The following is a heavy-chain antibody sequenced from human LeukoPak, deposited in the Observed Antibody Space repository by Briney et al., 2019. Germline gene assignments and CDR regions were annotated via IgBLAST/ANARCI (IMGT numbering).Heavy chain of an antibody. J-gene: IGHJ4*02. CDR3: ARGGGDDSAAPFDF. Sequence: ASVKVSCKASGYTFTSYYMHWVRQAPGQGFEWMGIIKVGAGSTSYAQKFQGRVTMTRGTSTSTLYMELRSLRSEDTAVYYCARGGGDDSAAPFDFWGQGTLVTVSS. CDR1: GYTFTSYY. V-gene: IGHV1-46*01. CDR2: IKVGAGST. D-gene: IGHD2-21*02.